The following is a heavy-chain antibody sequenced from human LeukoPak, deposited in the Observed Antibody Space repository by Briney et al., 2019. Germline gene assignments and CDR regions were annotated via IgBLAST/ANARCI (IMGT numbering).Heavy chain of an antibody. D-gene: IGHD3/OR15-3a*01. V-gene: IGHV3-9*01. CDR1: GFTFDDYA. CDR2: ISWNSGST. CDR3: VRGNFGPAQWFDP. Sequence: GGSLRLSCAASGFTFDDYAMHWVRQVPGKGLEWVSGISWNSGSTGYAGSVKGRFTMSRDNTKNSLYLQMNILTPDDTALYYCVRGNFGPAQWFDPWGQGTLVTVSS. J-gene: IGHJ5*02.